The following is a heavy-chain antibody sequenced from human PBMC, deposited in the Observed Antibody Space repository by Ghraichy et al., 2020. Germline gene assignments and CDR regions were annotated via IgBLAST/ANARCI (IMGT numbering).Heavy chain of an antibody. Sequence: ETLSLTCAASGFIFRSYSMSWVRQAPGRGPEWISFMSSSGNHRYYAYSVKGRFTIYRDDDKNSLYLEMNRLRAEDTAVYYCARDRRPDGRFGELVFGDDLWGQGTLVTVSS. D-gene: IGHD3-10*01. J-gene: IGHJ5*02. CDR1: GFIFRSYS. CDR3: ARDRRPDGRFGELVFGDDL. V-gene: IGHV3-21*01. CDR2: MSSSGNHR.